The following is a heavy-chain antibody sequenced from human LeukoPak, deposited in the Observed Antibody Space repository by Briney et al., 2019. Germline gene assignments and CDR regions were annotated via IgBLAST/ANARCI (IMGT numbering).Heavy chain of an antibody. CDR1: GGSISSYY. D-gene: IGHD6-13*01. CDR2: IYTSGST. J-gene: IGHJ5*02. V-gene: IGHV4-4*09. CDR3: ARHIRSIAAAGLGGWFDP. Sequence: SPTLSLTCTVSGGSISSYYWSWIRQPPGKGLEWIGFIYTSGSTNYNPSLKSRDTISVDTSKNQFSLKLSSVTAADTAVYYCARHIRSIAAAGLGGWFDPWGQGTLVTVSS.